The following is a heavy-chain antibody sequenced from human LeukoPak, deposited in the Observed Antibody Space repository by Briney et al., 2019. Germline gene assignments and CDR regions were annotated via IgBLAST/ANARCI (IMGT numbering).Heavy chain of an antibody. V-gene: IGHV3-15*01. Sequence: PGGSLRLSCAASGFTFSNAWMSWVRQAPGKGLEWVGRIKSKTDGGTTDYAAPVKGRFTISRDDSKSTLYLQMNSLKTEDTAVYYCTTVNVAAAGTFDYWGQGTLVTVSS. CDR2: IKSKTDGGTT. CDR1: GFTFSNAW. D-gene: IGHD6-13*01. J-gene: IGHJ4*02. CDR3: TTVNVAAAGTFDY.